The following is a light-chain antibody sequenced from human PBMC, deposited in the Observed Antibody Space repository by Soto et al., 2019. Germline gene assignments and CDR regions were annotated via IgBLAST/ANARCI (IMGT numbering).Light chain of an antibody. Sequence: EIVLTQSPATLSLFPGERATLSCRASQNVRTYLAWYQQKPGQAPRLLISDVSKRATGIPARFSGSGSGTDFTLTISSLEAEDSAVYYCHQRSNWPRTFGGGSKVEIK. CDR2: DVS. CDR3: HQRSNWPRT. V-gene: IGKV3-11*01. CDR1: QNVRTY. J-gene: IGKJ4*01.